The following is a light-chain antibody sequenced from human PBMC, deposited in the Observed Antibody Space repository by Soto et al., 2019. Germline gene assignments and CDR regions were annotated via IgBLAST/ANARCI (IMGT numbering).Light chain of an antibody. Sequence: DIQMTQSPSTLSGSVGDRVTITCRASQTISSWLAWYQQKPGKAPKLLLYKASTLKSGVPSRVSGSGSGTEFTRTISSLQPDDFATDYCQHYNSHSEAFGQGTKVEL. V-gene: IGKV1-5*03. J-gene: IGKJ1*01. CDR1: QTISSW. CDR3: QHYNSHSEA. CDR2: KAS.